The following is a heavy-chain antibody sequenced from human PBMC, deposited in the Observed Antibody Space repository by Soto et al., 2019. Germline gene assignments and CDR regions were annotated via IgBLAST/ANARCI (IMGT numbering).Heavy chain of an antibody. D-gene: IGHD4-17*01. CDR2: IYYSGST. CDR1: GGSISSYY. V-gene: IGHV4-59*08. CDR3: ASSGALDASDI. J-gene: IGHJ3*02. Sequence: SETLSLTCTVSGGSISSYYWSWIRQPPGKGLEWIGHIYYSGSTNYNPSLKSRVTISVDTSKNQFSLKLSSVTAADTAVYYCASSGALDASDIWGQGTMVTVS.